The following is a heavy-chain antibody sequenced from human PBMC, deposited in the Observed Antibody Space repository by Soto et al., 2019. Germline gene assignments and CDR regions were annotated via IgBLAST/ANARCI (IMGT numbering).Heavy chain of an antibody. CDR3: ARMAAAAIDYFDY. D-gene: IGHD2-2*01. Sequence: PGGSLRLSCAASGFTCSSYSMNWVRQAPGKGLEWVSSISSSSSYIYYADSVKGRFTISRDNAKNSLYLQMNSLRAEDTAVYYCARMAAAAIDYFDYWGQGTLVTVSS. J-gene: IGHJ4*02. V-gene: IGHV3-21*01. CDR1: GFTCSSYS. CDR2: ISSSSSYI.